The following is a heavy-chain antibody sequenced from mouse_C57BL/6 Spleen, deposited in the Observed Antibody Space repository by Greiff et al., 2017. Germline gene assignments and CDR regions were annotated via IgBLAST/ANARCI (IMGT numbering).Heavy chain of an antibody. D-gene: IGHD2-5*01. CDR2: IHPNSGST. CDR3: ARVAYYSNYVGFDY. J-gene: IGHJ2*01. Sequence: VQLQQPGAELVKPGASVKLSCKASGYTFTSYWMHWVKQRPGQGLEWIGMIHPNSGSTNYNEKFKSKATLTVDKSSSTAYMQLSSLTSEDSAVYYCARVAYYSNYVGFDYWGQGTTLTVSS. CDR1: GYTFTSYW. V-gene: IGHV1-64*01.